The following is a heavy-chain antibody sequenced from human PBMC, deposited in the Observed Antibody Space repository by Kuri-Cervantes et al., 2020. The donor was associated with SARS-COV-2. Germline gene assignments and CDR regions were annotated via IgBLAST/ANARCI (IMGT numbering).Heavy chain of an antibody. CDR2: IYHSGST. D-gene: IGHD3-22*01. J-gene: IGHJ4*02. CDR1: GGSISSSNW. V-gene: IGHV4-4*02. CDR3: AHLEGYYDSSGYYDY. Sequence: SETLSLTCAVSGGSISSSNWWSWVRQPPGKGLEWIGEIYHSGSTNYNPSLKSRVTISVDKSKNQFSLKLSSVTAADTAVYYCAHLEGYYDSSGYYDYWGQGTLVTVSS.